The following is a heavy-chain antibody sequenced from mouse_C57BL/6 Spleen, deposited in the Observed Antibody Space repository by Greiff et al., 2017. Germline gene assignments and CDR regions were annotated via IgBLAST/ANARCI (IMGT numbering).Heavy chain of an antibody. J-gene: IGHJ3*01. D-gene: IGHD1-1*01. Sequence: DVMLVESGGGLVKPGGSLKLSCAASGFTFSSYAMSWVRQTPEKRLEWVATISDGGSYTYYPDNVKGRFTISRDNAKNNLYLQMSHLKSEDTAMYYCAREDTTGGFAYWGQGTLVTVSA. CDR3: AREDTTGGFAY. V-gene: IGHV5-4*01. CDR2: ISDGGSYT. CDR1: GFTFSSYA.